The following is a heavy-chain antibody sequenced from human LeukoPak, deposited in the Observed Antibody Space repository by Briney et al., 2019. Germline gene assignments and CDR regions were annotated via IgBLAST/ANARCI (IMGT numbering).Heavy chain of an antibody. D-gene: IGHD6-6*01. V-gene: IGHV1-18*01. CDR2: ISAYNGDT. CDR3: ARIADRHLRHYFDY. CDR1: GYTFSIYG. J-gene: IGHJ4*02. Sequence: VASVTVSFTASGYTFSIYGFSWVRQAPGQGLEWMAWISAYNGDTNYVQKFQGRVILTTDTSTSTAYMELRSLRSDDTAVYYCARIADRHLRHYFDYWGQGTPVTVSS.